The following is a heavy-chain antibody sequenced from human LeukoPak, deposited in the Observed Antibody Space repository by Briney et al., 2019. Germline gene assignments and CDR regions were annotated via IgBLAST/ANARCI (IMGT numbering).Heavy chain of an antibody. V-gene: IGHV3-7*03. J-gene: IGHJ4*02. D-gene: IGHD3-22*01. CDR3: ARSADRSGYFREITLYYFDY. Sequence: GGSLRLSCAASGFTLSGYFMSWVRQAPGEGLEWVASIKGDGSEKYYVDSVKGRFTISRDNAKNSLYLQMNSLRAEDTAVYYCARSADRSGYFREITLYYFDYWGQGTLVTVSS. CDR1: GFTLSGYF. CDR2: IKGDGSEK.